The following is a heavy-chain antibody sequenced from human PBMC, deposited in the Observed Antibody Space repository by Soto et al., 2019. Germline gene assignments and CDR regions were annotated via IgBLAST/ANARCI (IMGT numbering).Heavy chain of an antibody. Sequence: QVQLQESGPGLVKPSQTLSLTCTVSGDSISSGGYYWGWIRQHPGKGLDWIGYIYKSGTTYYKPSLKSRVTISVDTSENQFSLRLSSVTAADTAVYYCARVARDRGGYYGPSDNWGPGTLVTVSS. V-gene: IGHV4-31*03. CDR3: ARVARDRGGYYGPSDN. J-gene: IGHJ4*02. CDR2: IYKSGTT. CDR1: GDSISSGGYY. D-gene: IGHD3-22*01.